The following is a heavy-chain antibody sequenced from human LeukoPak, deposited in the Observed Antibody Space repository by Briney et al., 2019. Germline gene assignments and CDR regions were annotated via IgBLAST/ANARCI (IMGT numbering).Heavy chain of an antibody. J-gene: IGHJ4*02. D-gene: IGHD2-21*01. CDR3: AKDFRIGYSAHFDY. V-gene: IGHV3-23*01. CDR2: MSGGGGST. Sequence: PGGSLRLSCAASGFTFSSYAMSWVRQAPGKGLEWVSGMSGGGGSTYYADSVKGRFSISRDNSKNTLYLQMDSLRGEDTAVYYCAKDFRIGYSAHFDYWGQGALVTVSS. CDR1: GFTFSSYA.